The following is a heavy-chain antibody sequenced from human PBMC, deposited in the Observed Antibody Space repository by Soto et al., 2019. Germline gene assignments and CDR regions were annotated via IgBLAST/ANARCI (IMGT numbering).Heavy chain of an antibody. CDR2: INHSGST. Sequence: SETLSLTCAVYGGSFSGYYWSWIRQPPGKGLEWIGEINHSGSTNYNPSLKSRVTISVDTSKNQFSLKLSSVTAADTAVYYCARGVGCSGGSCREPWGQGTLVTVSS. D-gene: IGHD2-15*01. V-gene: IGHV4-34*01. J-gene: IGHJ4*02. CDR3: ARGVGCSGGSCREP. CDR1: GGSFSGYY.